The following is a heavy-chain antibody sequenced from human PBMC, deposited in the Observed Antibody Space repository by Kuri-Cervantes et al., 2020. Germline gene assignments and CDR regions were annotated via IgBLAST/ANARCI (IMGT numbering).Heavy chain of an antibody. Sequence: GGSLRLSCAASGFTFSSYAMSWVRQAPGKGLEWVSAISGSDGSTYYADSVKGRFTISRDNSKNTLYLQMNSLRAEDTAVYYCAKAGYYYDSSGYYYYWGQGTLVTVSS. V-gene: IGHV3-23*01. CDR3: AKAGYYYDSSGYYYY. CDR2: ISGSDGST. D-gene: IGHD3-22*01. CDR1: GFTFSSYA. J-gene: IGHJ4*02.